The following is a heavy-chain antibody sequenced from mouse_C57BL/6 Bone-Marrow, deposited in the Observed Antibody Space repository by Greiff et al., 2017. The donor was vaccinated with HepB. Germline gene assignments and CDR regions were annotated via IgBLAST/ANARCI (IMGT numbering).Heavy chain of an antibody. V-gene: IGHV3-6*01. CDR2: ISYDGSN. J-gene: IGHJ4*01. D-gene: IGHD2-5*01. CDR3: ASYSNYDSAMDY. CDR1: GYSITSGYY. Sequence: VQLKESGPGLVKPSQSLSLTCSVTGYSITSGYYWNWIRQFPGNKLEWMGYISYDGSNNYNPSLKNRISITRDTSKNQFFLKLNSVTTEDTATYYCASYSNYDSAMDYWGQGTSVTVSS.